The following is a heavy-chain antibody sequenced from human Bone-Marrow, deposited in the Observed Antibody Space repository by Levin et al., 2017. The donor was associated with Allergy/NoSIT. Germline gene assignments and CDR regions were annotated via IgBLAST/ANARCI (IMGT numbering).Heavy chain of an antibody. CDR1: GFTFSSYW. CDR2: INSDGSST. CDR3: ARAFWGGPFDY. D-gene: IGHD3-16*01. Sequence: GESLKISCAASGFTFSSYWMHWVRQAPGKGLVWVSRINSDGSSTSYADSVKGRFTISRDNAKNTLYLQMNSLRAEDTAVYYCARAFWGGPFDYWGQGTLVTVSS. V-gene: IGHV3-74*01. J-gene: IGHJ4*02.